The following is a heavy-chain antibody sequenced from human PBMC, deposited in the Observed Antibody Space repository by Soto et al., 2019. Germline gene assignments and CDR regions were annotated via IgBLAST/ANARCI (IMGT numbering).Heavy chain of an antibody. V-gene: IGHV1-46*01. D-gene: IGHD3-22*01. CDR1: GYTFTSYY. J-gene: IGHJ5*02. CDR2: INPSGGST. CDR3: ARRNGNSSGYGDWFDP. Sequence: ASVKVSCKASGYTFTSYYMHWVRQAPGQGLEWMGIINPSGGSTSYAQKFQGRVTMTRDTSTTTVYMELSSLRSEDTAVYYCARRNGNSSGYGDWFDPWGQGTLVTVSS.